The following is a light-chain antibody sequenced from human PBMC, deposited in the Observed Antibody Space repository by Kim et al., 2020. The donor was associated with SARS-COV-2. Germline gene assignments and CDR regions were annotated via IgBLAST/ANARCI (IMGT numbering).Light chain of an antibody. J-gene: IGLJ2*01. V-gene: IGLV2-8*01. CDR3: SSYAGSNNL. Sequence: PGKSVTISGTGNSSDVGGYNYVSWYQQQPGKAHKLRIYEVSKRPSGVPDRFSGSKSGNTASLTGSGLQAEDEADYYCSSYAGSNNLFGGGTQLTVL. CDR1: SSDVGGYNY. CDR2: EVS.